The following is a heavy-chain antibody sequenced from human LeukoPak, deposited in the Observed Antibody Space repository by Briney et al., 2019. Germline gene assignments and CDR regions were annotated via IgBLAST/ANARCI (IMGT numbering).Heavy chain of an antibody. D-gene: IGHD3-22*01. CDR1: GFTFSSYW. CDR2: IKQDGSEK. CDR3: ARGVLIRSYYDSSGYHI. Sequence: PGGSLRLSCAASGFTFSSYWMSCVRQAPGKGLEWVANIKQDGSEKYYVDPVKGRFTISKDNTKNSPYLQMNSLRAEDRAVYYCARGVLIRSYYDSSGYHIWGQETMVTVSS. V-gene: IGHV3-7*01. J-gene: IGHJ3*02.